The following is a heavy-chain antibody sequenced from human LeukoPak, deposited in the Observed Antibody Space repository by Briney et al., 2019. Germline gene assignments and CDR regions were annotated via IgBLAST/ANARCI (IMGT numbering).Heavy chain of an antibody. CDR1: GFTVSSNY. J-gene: IGHJ6*03. V-gene: IGHV3-53*01. D-gene: IGHD4-11*01. CDR2: IYSGGST. Sequence: GGSLRLSCAASGFTVSSNYMSWVRQAPGKGLEWVSVIYSGGSTYYADSVKGRFTISRDNSKNTLYLQMNSLRAEDTAVYYCARVGATTDYYYYMDVWGKGATDTVSS. CDR3: ARVGATTDYYYYMDV.